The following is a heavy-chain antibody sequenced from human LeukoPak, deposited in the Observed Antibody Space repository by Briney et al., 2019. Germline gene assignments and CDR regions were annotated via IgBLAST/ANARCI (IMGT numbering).Heavy chain of an antibody. Sequence: ASVDVSCKASGYTFTSYGISWVRQAPGQGLEWMGWISADNGNTNYAHNVQGRVTMTTDTSTSTAYMELRSLRSDAAAVYYCARVGSGWLDYWGQGTLVTVSS. D-gene: IGHD6-19*01. V-gene: IGHV1-18*04. CDR2: ISADNGNT. J-gene: IGHJ4*02. CDR3: ARVGSGWLDY. CDR1: GYTFTSYG.